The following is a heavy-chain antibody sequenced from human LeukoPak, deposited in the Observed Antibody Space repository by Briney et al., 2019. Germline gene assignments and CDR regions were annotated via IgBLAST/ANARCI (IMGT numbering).Heavy chain of an antibody. V-gene: IGHV4-34*01. CDR1: GGSFSGYY. J-gene: IGHJ4*02. CDR2: INHSGST. CDR3: AAYSIAAVGNEYYFDY. Sequence: PSETLSLTCAVYGGSFSGYYWSWIRQPPGKGLEWIGEINHSGSTNHNPSLKSRVTISVDTSKNQFSLKLSSVTAADTAVYYCAAYSIAAVGNEYYFDYWGQGTLVTVSS. D-gene: IGHD6-13*01.